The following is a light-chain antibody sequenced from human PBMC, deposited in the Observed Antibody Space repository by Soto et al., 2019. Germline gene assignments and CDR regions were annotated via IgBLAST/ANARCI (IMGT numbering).Light chain of an antibody. J-gene: IGLJ1*01. CDR3: SSYTSSSTLYV. CDR2: EVT. CDR1: TSDVGGYNY. Sequence: QSALTQPASVSGSPGQSITISCTGTTSDVGGYNYVSWYQQYPGKAPKLMIFEVTSRPSGVSNRFSGSKSGNTAPLTISGLQAEDEADYYCSSYTSSSTLYVFGTGTKVTVL. V-gene: IGLV2-14*01.